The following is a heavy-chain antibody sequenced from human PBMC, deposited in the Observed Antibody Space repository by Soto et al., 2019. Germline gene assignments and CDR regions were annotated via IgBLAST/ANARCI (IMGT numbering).Heavy chain of an antibody. CDR3: GKILSQHDSFDI. CDR1: GFTFSSYA. J-gene: IGHJ3*02. CDR2: ISGSGGST. V-gene: IGHV3-23*01. Sequence: EVQLLESGGGLVQPGGSLRLSCAASGFTFSSYAMSWVRQAPGKGLEWVSAISGSGGSTYYADSVKGRFTISRDNSKNTLYLQMNSLRAEDTAVYYCGKILSQHDSFDIWGQGTMVTVSS. D-gene: IGHD1-1*01.